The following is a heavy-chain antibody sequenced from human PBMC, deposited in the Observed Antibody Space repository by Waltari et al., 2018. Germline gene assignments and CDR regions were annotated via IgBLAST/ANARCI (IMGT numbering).Heavy chain of an antibody. CDR1: GFTFSSYG. Sequence: QVQLVESGGGVVQPGGSLRLSCAASGFTFSSYGMHWVRQAPGKGLEWVAFIRYDGSNKYYADSVKGRFTISRDNSKNTLYLQMNSLRAEDTAVYYCAKGSYGWGAFDPWGQGTLVTVSS. J-gene: IGHJ5*02. CDR2: IRYDGSNK. CDR3: AKGSYGWGAFDP. V-gene: IGHV3-30*02. D-gene: IGHD5-18*01.